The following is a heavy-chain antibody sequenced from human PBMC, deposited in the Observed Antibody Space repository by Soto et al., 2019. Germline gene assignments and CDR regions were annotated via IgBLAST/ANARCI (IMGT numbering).Heavy chain of an antibody. CDR1: GFTFSSYG. V-gene: IGHV3-33*01. CDR3: ARGSDYYDSSGYYRLDY. Sequence: VQLVESGGGVVQPGRSLRLSCAASGFTFSSYGMHWVRQAPGKGLEWVAVIWYDGSNKYYADSVKGRFTISRDNSKNTLYLQMNSLRAEDTAVYYCARGSDYYDSSGYYRLDYWGQGTLVTVSS. D-gene: IGHD3-22*01. J-gene: IGHJ4*02. CDR2: IWYDGSNK.